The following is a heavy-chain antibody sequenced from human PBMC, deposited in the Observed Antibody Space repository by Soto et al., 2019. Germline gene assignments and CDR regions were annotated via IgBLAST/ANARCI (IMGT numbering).Heavy chain of an antibody. CDR1: GGTFSSYT. J-gene: IGHJ3*02. V-gene: IGHV1-69*02. CDR2: IIPILGIA. CDR3: ARAEYRCASRYSGAFDI. D-gene: IGHD2-15*01. Sequence: SVKVSCKASGGTFSSYTISWVRQAPGQGLEWMGRIIPILGIANYAQKFQGRVTITADKSTSTAYMELSSLRSEDTAVYYCARAEYRCASRYSGAFDIWGQGTMVTVSS.